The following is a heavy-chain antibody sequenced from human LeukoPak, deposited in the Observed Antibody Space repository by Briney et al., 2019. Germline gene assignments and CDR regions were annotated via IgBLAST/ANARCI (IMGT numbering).Heavy chain of an antibody. CDR1: GGSISSSSYY. V-gene: IGHV4-39*01. J-gene: IGHJ4*02. CDR2: IYYSGST. D-gene: IGHD6-13*01. Sequence: PSETLPLTCTVSGGSISSSSYYWGWIRQPPGKGLEWIGSIYYSGSTYYNPSLKSRVTISVDTSKNQFSLKLSSVTAADTAVYYCASGDSSWWGYYFDYWGQGTLVTVSS. CDR3: ASGDSSWWGYYFDY.